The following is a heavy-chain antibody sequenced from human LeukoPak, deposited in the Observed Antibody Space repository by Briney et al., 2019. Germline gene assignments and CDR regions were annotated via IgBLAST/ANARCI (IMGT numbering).Heavy chain of an antibody. Sequence: GESLRISCRGSGYPFSSYWIAWVRQMPGKGLEWMGLVYPGDSDTKYSPSFQGQVTLSADKSINTAYLQWTSLKASDTAMYYRARRNPMSGDSFDYWGQGTLVSVSS. CDR2: VYPGDSDT. D-gene: IGHD4-17*01. CDR3: ARRNPMSGDSFDY. V-gene: IGHV5-51*01. J-gene: IGHJ4*02. CDR1: GYPFSSYW.